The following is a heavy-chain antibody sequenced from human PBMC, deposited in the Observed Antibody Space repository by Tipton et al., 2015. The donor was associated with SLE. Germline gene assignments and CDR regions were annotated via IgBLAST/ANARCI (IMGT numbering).Heavy chain of an antibody. D-gene: IGHD6-19*01. J-gene: IGHJ6*02. CDR1: GFTFSSYG. CDR3: AKDRAVADKFYYGMDV. V-gene: IGHV3-30*18. CDR2: ISYDGSNK. Sequence: SLRLSCAASGFTFSSYGMHWVRQAPGKGLEWVAVISYDGSNKYYADSAKGRFTISRDNSKNTLYLQMNSLRAEDTAVYYCAKDRAVADKFYYGMDVWGQGTTVTVS.